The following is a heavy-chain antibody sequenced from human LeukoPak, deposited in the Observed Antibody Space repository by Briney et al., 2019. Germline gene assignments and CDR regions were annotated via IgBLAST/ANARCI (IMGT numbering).Heavy chain of an antibody. J-gene: IGHJ1*01. D-gene: IGHD6-13*01. CDR3: AGSPKYSSSWFEYFQH. CDR2: ISGSGGST. Sequence: PGGSLRLSCAASGFTFSSYAMSWVRQAPGKGLEWVSAISGSGGSTYYADSVKGRFTISRDNSKNTVYLQMNSLRAEDTAVYFCAGSPKYSSSWFEYFQHWGQGTLVTVSS. V-gene: IGHV3-23*01. CDR1: GFTFSSYA.